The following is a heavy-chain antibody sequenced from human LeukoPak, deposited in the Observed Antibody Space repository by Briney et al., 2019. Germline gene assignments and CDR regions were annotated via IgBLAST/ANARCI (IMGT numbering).Heavy chain of an antibody. D-gene: IGHD3-3*01. CDR2: FDPEDGET. CDR1: GYTLTELS. Sequence: ASVKVSCKVSGYTLTELSMHWVRQAPGKGLEWMGGFDPEDGETIYAQKFQGRVTMTEDTPTDTAYMELSSLRSEDTAVYYCATDLRRFPYYFDYWGQGTLVTVSS. V-gene: IGHV1-24*01. J-gene: IGHJ4*02. CDR3: ATDLRRFPYYFDY.